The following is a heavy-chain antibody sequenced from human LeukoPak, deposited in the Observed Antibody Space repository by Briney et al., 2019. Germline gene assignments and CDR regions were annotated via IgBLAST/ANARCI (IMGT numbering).Heavy chain of an antibody. CDR2: ISYDGSNK. V-gene: IGHV3-30*18. D-gene: IGHD4-17*01. Sequence: PGGSLRLSCAASGFTFSIYGMHWVRQAPGKGLEWVAFISYDGSNKYYADSVRGRFTISRDNSKNTLYLQMSSLRADDTAVYHCAKDPRGVTNGLDAFDIWGQGTRVTVSS. CDR3: AKDPRGVTNGLDAFDI. CDR1: GFTFSIYG. J-gene: IGHJ3*02.